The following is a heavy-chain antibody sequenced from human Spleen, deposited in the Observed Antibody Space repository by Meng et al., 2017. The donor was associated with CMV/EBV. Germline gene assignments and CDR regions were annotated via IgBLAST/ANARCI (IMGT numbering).Heavy chain of an antibody. CDR3: ARGQEHTSSWYTYWYFDL. CDR1: GGSFSSSY. CDR2: INHSGGT. Sequence: SETLSLTCAVYGGSFSSSYWSWFRQPPGKGLEWIGEINHSGGTNDNPSFKSRVTMSVDTSKNQFSLKLTSMTAADTAVYYCARGQEHTSSWYTYWYFDLWGRGTLVTVSS. V-gene: IGHV4-34*01. J-gene: IGHJ2*01. D-gene: IGHD6-13*01.